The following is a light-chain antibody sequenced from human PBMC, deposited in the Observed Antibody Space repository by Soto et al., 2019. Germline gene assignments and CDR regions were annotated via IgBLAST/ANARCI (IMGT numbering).Light chain of an antibody. CDR3: SSYTTSSTL. V-gene: IGLV2-14*01. CDR2: EVS. Sequence: QSAVTQPASVSGSPGQSITISCTGTSNDVGGYNYVSWYQQHPGKAPKLMIYEVSNRPSGVSNRFSGSKSGNTASLTISGLQAEDEAEYYCSSYTTSSTLFGTGTKVTVL. CDR1: SNDVGGYNY. J-gene: IGLJ1*01.